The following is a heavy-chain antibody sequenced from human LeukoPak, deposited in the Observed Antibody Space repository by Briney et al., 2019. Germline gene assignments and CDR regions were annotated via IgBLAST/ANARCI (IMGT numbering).Heavy chain of an antibody. Sequence: GGSLRLSCAASGFTFSSYGMHWVRQAPGKGLEWVAVISYDGSNKYYADSVKGRFTISRDNSKNTLYLQMNSLRAEDTAVYCCAKEKTPGSFFDYWGQGTLVTVSS. V-gene: IGHV3-30*18. CDR1: GFTFSSYG. CDR2: ISYDGSNK. CDR3: AKEKTPGSFFDY. J-gene: IGHJ4*02. D-gene: IGHD2-15*01.